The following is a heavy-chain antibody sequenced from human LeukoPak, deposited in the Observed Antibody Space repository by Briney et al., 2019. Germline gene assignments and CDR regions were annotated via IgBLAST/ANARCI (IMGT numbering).Heavy chain of an antibody. J-gene: IGHJ4*02. CDR3: ARVRTYVWGSYRYPNFDY. D-gene: IGHD3-16*02. CDR2: IYYSGST. CDR1: GGPISSGGYY. V-gene: IGHV4-31*03. Sequence: TPSETLSLTCTVSGGPISSGGYYSSWIRQHPGKGLEWIGYIYYSGSTYYNPSLKSRVTISVDTSKNQFSLKLSSVTAADTAVYYCARVRTYVWGSYRYPNFDYWGQGTLVTVSS.